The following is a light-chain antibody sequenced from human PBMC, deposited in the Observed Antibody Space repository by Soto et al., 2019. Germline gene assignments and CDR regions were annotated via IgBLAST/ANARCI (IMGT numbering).Light chain of an antibody. CDR3: QQYGSPRWT. Sequence: EIVLTQSPGTLSLSPGERATLSCRASQSVSSSYLAWYQQKPGQAPRLLIYGASSRATGIPDRFSGSGSGTDFTLTISRLEPEDFAVYYCQQYGSPRWTFGQGTKV. CDR1: QSVSSSY. CDR2: GAS. V-gene: IGKV3-20*01. J-gene: IGKJ1*01.